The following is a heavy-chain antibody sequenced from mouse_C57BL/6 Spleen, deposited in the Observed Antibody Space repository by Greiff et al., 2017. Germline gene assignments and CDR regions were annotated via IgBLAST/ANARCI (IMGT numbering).Heavy chain of an antibody. J-gene: IGHJ1*03. CDR1: GYAFSSSW. Sequence: QVQLKESGPELVKPGASVKISCKASGYAFSSSWMNWVKQRPGKGLEWIGRIYPGDGDTNYNGKFKGKATLTADKSSSTAYMQLSSLTSEDSAVYFCASTVVARYFDVWGTGTTVTVSS. CDR2: IYPGDGDT. CDR3: ASTVVARYFDV. D-gene: IGHD1-1*01. V-gene: IGHV1-82*01.